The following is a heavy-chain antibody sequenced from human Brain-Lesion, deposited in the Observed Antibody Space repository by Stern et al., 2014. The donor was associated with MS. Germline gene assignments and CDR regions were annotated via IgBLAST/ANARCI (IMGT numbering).Heavy chain of an antibody. CDR1: GGSISSSNW. J-gene: IGHJ4*02. CDR2: SDHSGST. CDR3: ARFPASRPHVFDS. Sequence: QVQLVQSGPGLVKPSGTLSLTCAVSGGSISSSNWWSWVRQSPGKGLEWIGESDHSGSTIYNTSLKSRVTVSVDKSKNRFSLTLRSVPAADTAVYFCARFPASRPHVFDSWGQGTLVTVSS. V-gene: IGHV4-4*02. D-gene: IGHD6-13*01.